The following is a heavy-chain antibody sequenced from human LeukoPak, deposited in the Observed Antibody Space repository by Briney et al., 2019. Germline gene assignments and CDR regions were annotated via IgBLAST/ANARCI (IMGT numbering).Heavy chain of an antibody. D-gene: IGHD5-12*01. Sequence: SETLSLTCAVYGGSFSGYYWSWIRQPPGKGLEWIGYIYYSGSTNYNPSLKSRVTISVDTSKNQFSLKLSSVTAADTAVYYCARSNERWLQFDFDYWGQGTLVTVSS. CDR1: GGSFSGYY. J-gene: IGHJ4*02. CDR2: IYYSGST. V-gene: IGHV4-59*01. CDR3: ARSNERWLQFDFDY.